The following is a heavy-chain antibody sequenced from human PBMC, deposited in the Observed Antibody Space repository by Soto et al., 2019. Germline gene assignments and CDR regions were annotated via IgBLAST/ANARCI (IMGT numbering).Heavy chain of an antibody. Sequence: GASVKVSCKASGYTFTGYYMHWVRQAPGQGLEWMGWINPNSGGTNYAQKFQGWVTKTRDTSISTAYMELSRLRSDDTAVYYCARAYYGSGLNWFDAWGQGTLVTVSS. CDR3: ARAYYGSGLNWFDA. D-gene: IGHD3-10*01. V-gene: IGHV1-2*04. CDR2: INPNSGGT. CDR1: GYTFTGYY. J-gene: IGHJ5*02.